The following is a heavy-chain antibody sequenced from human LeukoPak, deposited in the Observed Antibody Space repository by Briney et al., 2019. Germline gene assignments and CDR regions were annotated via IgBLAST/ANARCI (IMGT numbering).Heavy chain of an antibody. D-gene: IGHD6-13*01. J-gene: IGHJ6*03. CDR3: ARGPYSSSWYNYYYYYMDV. Sequence: ASVKVSCKASGYTFTSYDINWVRQATGQGLEWMGWMNPNSGNTGYAQKFQGRVTITRNTSISAAYMELSSLRSEDTAVYYCARGPYSSSWYNYYYYYMDVWGKGTTVTVSS. CDR1: GYTFTSYD. V-gene: IGHV1-8*03. CDR2: MNPNSGNT.